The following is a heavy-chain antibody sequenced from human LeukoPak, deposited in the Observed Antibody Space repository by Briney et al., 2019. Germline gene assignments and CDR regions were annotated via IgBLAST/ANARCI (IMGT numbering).Heavy chain of an antibody. V-gene: IGHV3-64*01. CDR2: ISTNGGTT. CDR1: GFSFNNYA. J-gene: IGHJ6*02. CDR3: AGGPSGYCFMDV. Sequence: PGGSLRLSCAASGFSFNNYAMHWVRQAPGKGLEYVSAISTNGGTTYYANAVKGRFTISRDNSKNTLYLQMGSLRDEDMAVYYRAGGPSGYCFMDVWGQGTTVTVSS. D-gene: IGHD5-12*01.